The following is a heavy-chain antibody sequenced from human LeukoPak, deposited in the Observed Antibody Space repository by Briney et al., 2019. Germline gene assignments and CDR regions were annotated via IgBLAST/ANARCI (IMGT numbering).Heavy chain of an antibody. D-gene: IGHD3-3*01. J-gene: IGHJ5*02. CDR1: GGSISSSSYY. CDR2: IYYSGST. Sequence: PSETLSLTCTVSGGSISSSSYYWGWIRQPPGKGLEWIGSIYYSGSTYYNPSLKSRVTISVDTSKNQFSLKLSSVTAADTAVYYCARRKRSIRGTFDPRGQGTLVTVSS. CDR3: ARRKRSIRGTFDP. V-gene: IGHV4-39*01.